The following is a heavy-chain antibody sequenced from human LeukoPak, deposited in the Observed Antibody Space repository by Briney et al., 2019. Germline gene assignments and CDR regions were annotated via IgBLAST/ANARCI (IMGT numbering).Heavy chain of an antibody. V-gene: IGHV3-21*01. CDR1: GFTFRSYS. CDR2: ISSSSSYI. J-gene: IGHJ3*02. Sequence: GGSLRLSCAASGFTFRSYSMNWVRQAPGEGMEWVSSISSSSSYIYYADSVKGRFTISRDNAKNSLYLQMNSLRAEDTAVYYCARDGPSSGDYLASDIWGQGTMVTVSS. CDR3: ARDGPSSGDYLASDI. D-gene: IGHD4-17*01.